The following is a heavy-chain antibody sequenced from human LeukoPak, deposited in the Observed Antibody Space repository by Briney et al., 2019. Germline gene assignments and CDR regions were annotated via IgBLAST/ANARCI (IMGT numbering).Heavy chain of an antibody. D-gene: IGHD1-1*01. CDR3: ARALSLDDAFDI. V-gene: IGHV3-30-3*01. CDR2: ISYDGSNK. CDR1: GFTFSSYA. Sequence: GGSLRLSCAASGFTFSSYAMHWVRQAPGKGLEWVAVISYDGSNKYYADSVKGRFTISRDNSKNTLYLQMNSLRAEDTAVYYCARALSLDDAFDIWGQGTMVTVSS. J-gene: IGHJ3*02.